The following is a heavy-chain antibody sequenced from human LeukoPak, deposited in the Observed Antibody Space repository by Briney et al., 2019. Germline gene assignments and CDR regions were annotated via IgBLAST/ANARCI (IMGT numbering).Heavy chain of an antibody. Sequence: SETLSLTCTVSGGSISSYYWSWIRQPAGKGLEWIGRVYTSGRTNYNPSLKSRVTMSVDTSKNQCSLKLSSVTAADTAVYYCARDQGTIFGVVVGNNWFDPWGQGTLVTVSS. CDR2: VYTSGRT. J-gene: IGHJ5*02. D-gene: IGHD3-3*01. CDR1: GGSISSYY. CDR3: ARDQGTIFGVVVGNNWFDP. V-gene: IGHV4-4*07.